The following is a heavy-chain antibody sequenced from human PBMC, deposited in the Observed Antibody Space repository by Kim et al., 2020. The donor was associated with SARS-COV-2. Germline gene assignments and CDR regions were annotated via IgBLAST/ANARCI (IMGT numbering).Heavy chain of an antibody. CDR2: VYGDGST. V-gene: IGHV3-53*01. D-gene: IGHD5-12*01. Sequence: GGSLRLSCAASGFGVSGSYISWVRQAPGKGLEWLEWVSVVYGDGSTYYADSVEGRFTLSRDNSENTVYLQMNSLRVEDTAMYYCVRTLLWGAGDVVATLALDVWGQGTLVAVSS. CDR3: VRTLLWGAGDVVATLALDV. CDR1: GFGVSGSY. J-gene: IGHJ3*01.